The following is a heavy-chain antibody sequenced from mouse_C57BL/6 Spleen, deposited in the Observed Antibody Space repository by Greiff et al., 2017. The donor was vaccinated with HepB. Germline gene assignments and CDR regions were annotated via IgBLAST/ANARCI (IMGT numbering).Heavy chain of an antibody. CDR2: INYDGSIT. D-gene: IGHD2-3*01. CDR3: ARDRDGLFDY. Sequence: EVKLMESEGGLVQPGSSMKLSCTASGFTFSDYYMAWVRQVPKKGLEWVANINYDGSITYYLDSLKSRFIISRENAKNILYLQMSSLKSEDTATYYCARDRDGLFDYWGQGTTLTVSS. CDR1: GFTFSDYY. V-gene: IGHV5-16*01. J-gene: IGHJ2*01.